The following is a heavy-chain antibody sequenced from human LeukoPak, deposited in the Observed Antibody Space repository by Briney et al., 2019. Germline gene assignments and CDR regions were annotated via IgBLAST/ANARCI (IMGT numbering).Heavy chain of an antibody. CDR1: GFTFSSYG. CDR3: ANNHVSSTSCYSFY. V-gene: IGHV3-30*02. J-gene: IGHJ4*02. D-gene: IGHD2-2*02. CDR2: IPYDG. Sequence: PGGALRLSCAASGFTFSSYGMHWVRQAPGKGLEWVPFIPYDGYHTDSVKGRFTISRDNSKNTLYLQMNTLRAEDTAVYYCANNHVSSTSCYSFYWGQGTLVTVSS.